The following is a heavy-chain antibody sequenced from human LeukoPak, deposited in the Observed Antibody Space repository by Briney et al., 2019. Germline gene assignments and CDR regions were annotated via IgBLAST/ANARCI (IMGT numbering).Heavy chain of an antibody. CDR1: GFTFDDYG. V-gene: IGHV3-20*01. J-gene: IGHJ6*03. CDR3: ARDRTPRNLRRGGNYYYMDV. D-gene: IGHD3-16*01. CDR2: INWNGGST. Sequence: GGSLRLSCAASGFTFDDYGMSWVRQAPGKGLEWVSGINWNGGSTGYADSVKGRFTISRDNAKNSLYLQMNSLRAEDTALYHCARDRTPRNLRRGGNYYYMDVWGKGTTVTVSS.